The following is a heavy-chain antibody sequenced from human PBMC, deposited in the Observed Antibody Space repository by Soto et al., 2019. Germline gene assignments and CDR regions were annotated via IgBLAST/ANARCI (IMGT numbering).Heavy chain of an antibody. CDR3: ARGDSGYDYRYYYYGMDV. D-gene: IGHD5-12*01. CDR2: IWYDGSNK. J-gene: IGHJ6*02. Sequence: QVQLVESGGGVVQPGRSLRLSCAASGFTFSSYGMHWVRQAPGKGLEWVAVIWYDGSNKYYADSVKGRFTISRDNSKNTLYLQMNSLRAEDTAVYYCARGDSGYDYRYYYYGMDVWGQGTTVTVSS. V-gene: IGHV3-33*01. CDR1: GFTFSSYG.